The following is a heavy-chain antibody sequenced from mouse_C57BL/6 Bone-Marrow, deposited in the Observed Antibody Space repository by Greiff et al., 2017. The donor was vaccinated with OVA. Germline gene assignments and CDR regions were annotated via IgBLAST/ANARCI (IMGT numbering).Heavy chain of an antibody. CDR1: GYTFTSYG. CDR3: ASVKTFLDY. V-gene: IGHV1-81*01. J-gene: IGHJ2*01. Sequence: QVQLQQSGAELARPGASVKLSCKASGYTFTSYGISWVKQRTGQGLEWIGEIYPRSGNTYYNEKFKGKATLPADKSSSTAYMELRSLTSEDSAVYFCASVKTFLDYWGQGTTLTVSS. CDR2: IYPRSGNT.